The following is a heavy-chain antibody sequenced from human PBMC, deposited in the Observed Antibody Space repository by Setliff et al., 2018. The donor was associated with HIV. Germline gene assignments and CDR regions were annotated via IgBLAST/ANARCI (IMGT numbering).Heavy chain of an antibody. CDR2: IKEDGSET. D-gene: IGHD1-26*01. J-gene: IGHJ4*02. Sequence: GGSLRLSCATPGFTFSNFWMTWVRQAPGKGLEWVANIKEDGSETFYVDSVKGRFTMSRDNAKNLVYLEMNSLKVEDTAVYYCARDATRGGDFDFWGQGTLVTVSS. V-gene: IGHV3-7*01. CDR1: GFTFSNFW. CDR3: ARDATRGGDFDF.